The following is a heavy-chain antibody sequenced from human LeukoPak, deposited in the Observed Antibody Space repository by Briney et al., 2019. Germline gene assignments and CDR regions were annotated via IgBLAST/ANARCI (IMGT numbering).Heavy chain of an antibody. V-gene: IGHV4-59*01. CDR3: ARGVTTGLDWFDP. CDR2: ISYSGSS. D-gene: IGHD2-21*02. CDR1: GVSISSYY. J-gene: IGHJ5*02. Sequence: SETLSLTCTVSGVSISSYYWSWIRQPPGKGLEWIGCISYSGSSTYNPSLKSPVTISVDTSKNQFSLKVTSVTAADTAVYYCARGVTTGLDWFDPWSQGTLVTVSS.